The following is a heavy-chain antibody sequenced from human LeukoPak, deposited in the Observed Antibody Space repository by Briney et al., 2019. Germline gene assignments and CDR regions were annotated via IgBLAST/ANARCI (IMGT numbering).Heavy chain of an antibody. CDR2: ISYDGSNK. J-gene: IGHJ4*02. Sequence: GGSLRLSCAASGFTFSSYGMHWVRLAPGKGLEWVAVISYDGSNKYYADSVKGRFTISRDNSKNTLYLQMNSLRAEDTAVYYCAKEGLWYSSGWYSRYFDYWGQGTLVTVSS. CDR3: AKEGLWYSSGWYSRYFDY. V-gene: IGHV3-30*18. D-gene: IGHD6-19*01. CDR1: GFTFSSYG.